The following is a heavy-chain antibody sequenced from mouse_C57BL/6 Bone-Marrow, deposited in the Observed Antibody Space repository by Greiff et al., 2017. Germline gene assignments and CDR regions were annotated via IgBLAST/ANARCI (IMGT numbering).Heavy chain of an antibody. Sequence: EVKLMESGGDLVKPGGSLKLSCAASGFTFSSYGMSWVRQPPDKRLEWVATISSGGSYTYYPDSVKGRFTISRDNAKNTLYLQMSSRKAEDTAMYDWARRGDGRDWYFDVWGTGTTVTVAS. CDR3: ARRGDGRDWYFDV. V-gene: IGHV5-6*02. J-gene: IGHJ1*03. CDR1: GFTFSSYG. CDR2: ISSGGSYT.